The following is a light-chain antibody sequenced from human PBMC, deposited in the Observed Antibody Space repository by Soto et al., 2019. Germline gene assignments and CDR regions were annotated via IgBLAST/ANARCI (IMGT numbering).Light chain of an antibody. Sequence: ELVLTKSPATLSLSPWERVTLSCRASQSLTRTYLALYQQRPGLAPRLLIFDTFTRAAGIPDRFSGSGSGKVFTLTISRLEPEYVAVYYCQQFSTSPTFGGGTKVEFK. V-gene: IGKV3D-20*01. CDR3: QQFSTSPT. CDR1: QSLTRTY. CDR2: DTF. J-gene: IGKJ4*01.